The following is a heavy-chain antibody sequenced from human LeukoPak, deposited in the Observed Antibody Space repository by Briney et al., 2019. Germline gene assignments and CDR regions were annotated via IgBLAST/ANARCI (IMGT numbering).Heavy chain of an antibody. CDR2: ISSGDGSA. J-gene: IGHJ4*02. CDR1: GFTFSSYA. Sequence: GGSLRLSCAASGFTFSSYAMSWVRQAPGKGLEWVSMISSGDGSADYADSVKGRFTISRDNSKNTLYLQMSSLRAEDTAVYYCARDIGLNYFDYWGQGTLVTVSS. D-gene: IGHD2-15*01. V-gene: IGHV3-23*01. CDR3: ARDIGLNYFDY.